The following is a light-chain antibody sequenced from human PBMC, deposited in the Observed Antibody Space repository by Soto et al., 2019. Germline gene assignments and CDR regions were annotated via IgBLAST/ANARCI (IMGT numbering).Light chain of an antibody. CDR2: DVG. CDR3: CSYAGSYTLV. J-gene: IGLJ1*01. Sequence: QSVLTQPRSVSGSPGQSVTISCTGTSSDVGGYNYVSWYQQHPGKAPKLMIYDVGKRPAGVPDRFSGSKSDNTASLTISGLQADDEADYYCCSYAGSYTLVFGTGTKLTVL. CDR1: SSDVGGYNY. V-gene: IGLV2-11*01.